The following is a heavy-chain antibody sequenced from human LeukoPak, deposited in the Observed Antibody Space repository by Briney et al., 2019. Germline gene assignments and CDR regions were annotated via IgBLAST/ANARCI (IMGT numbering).Heavy chain of an antibody. Sequence: PSETLSLACTVSGGSISSGGYYWSRIRQHPGKGVERIGYIYYSGSTYYNPSLKSRVTISVDTSKNQFSLKLSSVTAADTAVYYCARGSQLDHAFDIWGQGTMVTVSS. CDR2: IYYSGST. CDR3: ARGSQLDHAFDI. CDR1: GGSISSGGYY. V-gene: IGHV4-31*03. J-gene: IGHJ3*02. D-gene: IGHD2-2*01.